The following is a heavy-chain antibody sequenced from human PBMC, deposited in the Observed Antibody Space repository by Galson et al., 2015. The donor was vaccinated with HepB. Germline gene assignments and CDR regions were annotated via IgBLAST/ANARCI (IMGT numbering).Heavy chain of an antibody. V-gene: IGHV3-64D*06. D-gene: IGHD6-6*01. J-gene: IGHJ4*02. Sequence: SLRLSCAASGFTFSSYPMHWVRQGPGKRLEDVSAISSGGHNTYYADPVKGRFIISRDNSKNTLYLQMSSLRPEDTAVFYCVKEVSGKISSFYYFDYWGQGTLVTVSS. CDR1: GFTFSSYP. CDR3: VKEVSGKISSFYYFDY. CDR2: ISSGGHNT.